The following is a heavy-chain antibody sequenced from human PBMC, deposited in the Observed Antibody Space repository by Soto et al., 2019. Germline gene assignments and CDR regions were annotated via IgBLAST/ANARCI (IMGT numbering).Heavy chain of an antibody. CDR2: INARSGNA. Sequence: QVQLVQSRAEVKEPGASVTVSCKASRYLFTSHNIHWVRVAPGQGFERLGGINARSGNAGYNQKFEGRVTVTTATSTTTIYRTLSSLRSEDTAAYYCGRKAGPGLTYLNFWVQGTPVTVPS. CDR3: GRKAGPGLTYLNF. CDR1: RYLFTSHN. V-gene: IGHV1-46*01. J-gene: IGHJ4*03. D-gene: IGHD6-13*01.